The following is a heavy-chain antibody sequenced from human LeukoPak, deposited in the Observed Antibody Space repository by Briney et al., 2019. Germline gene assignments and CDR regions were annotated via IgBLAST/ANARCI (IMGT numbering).Heavy chain of an antibody. Sequence: GGSLRLSCAASGFTFSSYSMNWVRQAPGKGLEWVSSISSSSSYIYYADSVKGRFTISRDNAKNSLYLQMNSLRAEDTAVYYCASYGFLEWLHYFDYWGQGTLVTVSS. D-gene: IGHD3-3*01. CDR3: ASYGFLEWLHYFDY. CDR1: GFTFSSYS. V-gene: IGHV3-21*01. CDR2: ISSSSSYI. J-gene: IGHJ4*02.